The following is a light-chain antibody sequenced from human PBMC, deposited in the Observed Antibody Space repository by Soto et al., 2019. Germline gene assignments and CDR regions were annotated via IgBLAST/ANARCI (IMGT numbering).Light chain of an antibody. Sequence: EIVLTQSPATLSLSPGERASLSCRASQSVRSYLAWYQQKPGQAPRLLIYDASNRATGIPARFSGGGSGTDFTLTISSLEPEYLAVYYCQQRSNWPTGFGGGTKVEIK. V-gene: IGKV3-11*01. CDR2: DAS. CDR3: QQRSNWPTG. CDR1: QSVRSY. J-gene: IGKJ4*01.